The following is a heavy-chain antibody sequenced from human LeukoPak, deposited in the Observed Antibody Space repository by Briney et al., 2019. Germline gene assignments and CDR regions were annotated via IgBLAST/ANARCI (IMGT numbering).Heavy chain of an antibody. Sequence: GGSLRLSCAASGFTFSSYWMHWVRQAPGKGLVWVSRINSDGSLTRYADSVKGRFTISRDNSKNTVYLQMNSLRAEDTALYYCALAGYRSSGLGVWGQGTLVTVSS. CDR3: ALAGYRSSGLGV. CDR2: INSDGSLT. V-gene: IGHV3-74*01. J-gene: IGHJ4*02. CDR1: GFTFSSYW. D-gene: IGHD6-13*01.